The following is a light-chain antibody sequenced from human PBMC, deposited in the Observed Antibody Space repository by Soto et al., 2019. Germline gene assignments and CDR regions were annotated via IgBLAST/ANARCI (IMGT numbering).Light chain of an antibody. J-gene: IGLJ1*01. V-gene: IGLV2-14*01. Sequence: QSVLTQPASVSGSPGQSITISCTGTSSDVGGYNYVSWYQQHPGKAPKLMIYEVSNRPSGVSNRFSGSKSGNTASLTISGLQAEDQADYYCSSYTSSSTYAFGPGTNVTVL. CDR1: SSDVGGYNY. CDR2: EVS. CDR3: SSYTSSSTYA.